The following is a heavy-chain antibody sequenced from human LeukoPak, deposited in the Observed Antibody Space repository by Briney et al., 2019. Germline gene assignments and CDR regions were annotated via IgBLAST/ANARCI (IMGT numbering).Heavy chain of an antibody. CDR2: IYTSGST. D-gene: IGHD3-22*01. V-gene: IGHV4-4*07. CDR1: GGSISSYY. J-gene: IGHJ3*02. CDR3: ARDLGYDSSGYYGGDAFDI. Sequence: PSETLSLTCTVSGGSISSYYWSWIRQPAGKGLEWIGRIYTSGSTNYNPSLKSRVTMSVDTSKNQFSLKLSSVTAAVTAVYYCARDLGYDSSGYYGGDAFDIWGQGTMVTVSS.